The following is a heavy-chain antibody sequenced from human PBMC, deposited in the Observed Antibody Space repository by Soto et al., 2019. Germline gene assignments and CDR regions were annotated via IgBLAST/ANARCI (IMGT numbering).Heavy chain of an antibody. CDR1: GFTFSSYS. V-gene: IGHV3-48*02. Sequence: GGSLRLSCAASGFTFSSYSMNWVRQAPGKGLEWVSYISSSSSTIYYADSVKGRFTISRDNAKNSLYLQMNSLRDEDTAVYYCARGTITIFGVVTRPFDYWGQGTLVTVSS. CDR2: ISSSSSTI. D-gene: IGHD3-3*01. CDR3: ARGTITIFGVVTRPFDY. J-gene: IGHJ4*02.